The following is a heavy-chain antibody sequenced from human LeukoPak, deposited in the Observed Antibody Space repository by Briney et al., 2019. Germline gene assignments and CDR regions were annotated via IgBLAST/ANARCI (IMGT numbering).Heavy chain of an antibody. CDR2: ISWNSGSI. CDR1: GFTFDEYA. V-gene: IGHV3-9*01. J-gene: IGHJ4*02. CDR3: AKDLGPGSMATSPGFDY. Sequence: PGGSLRLSCAASGFTFDEYAMHWVRQAPGKGLEWVSGISWNSGSIGYADSVKGRFTISRDNAKTSLYLQMNSLRAEDTALYYCAKDLGPGSMATSPGFDYWGQGTLVTVSS. D-gene: IGHD5-24*01.